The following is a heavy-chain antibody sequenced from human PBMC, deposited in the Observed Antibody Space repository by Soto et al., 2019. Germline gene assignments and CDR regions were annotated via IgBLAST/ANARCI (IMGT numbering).Heavy chain of an antibody. CDR1: GFTFSEYG. Sequence: EVQLVESGGGLVKPGGSLRLSCAASGFTFSEYGMTWVRHAPGKGLEWVSSIIGSGSYIYYADSVKGRFTISRDNAKNSLYLQMNSLRAEDTAVYHCARTGEGDSRSGWFGGYWGQGTLVTVSS. CDR3: ARTGEGDSRSGWFGGY. D-gene: IGHD6-19*01. CDR2: IIGSGSYI. V-gene: IGHV3-21*02. J-gene: IGHJ4*02.